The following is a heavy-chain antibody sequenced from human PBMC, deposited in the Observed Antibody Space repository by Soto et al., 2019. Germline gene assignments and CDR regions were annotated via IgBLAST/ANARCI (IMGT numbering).Heavy chain of an antibody. J-gene: IGHJ4*02. Sequence: EVQLVESGGGLVQPGRSLRLSCAASGFTFDDFVMHWVRQAPGKGLEWVSGISWNGGSIGYADSVKGRLTISRDNAENSLYLQMNSLRAEDTALYYCAKGRDMVRGSPNYWGQGTLVTVSS. CDR3: AKGRDMVRGSPNY. D-gene: IGHD3-10*01. V-gene: IGHV3-9*01. CDR2: ISWNGGSI. CDR1: GFTFDDFV.